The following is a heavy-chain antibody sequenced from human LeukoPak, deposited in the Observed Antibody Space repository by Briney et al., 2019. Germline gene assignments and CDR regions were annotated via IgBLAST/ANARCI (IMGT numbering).Heavy chain of an antibody. J-gene: IGHJ4*02. V-gene: IGHV4-59*11. D-gene: IGHD1-26*01. CDR2: IYYSGST. Sequence: SETLSLTCTVSGGSISSHYWSWIRQPPGKGLEWIGYIYYSGSTNYNPSLKSRVTISVDTSKNQFSLKLSSVTAADTAVYYCARAVWFGSYLYFDYWGQGTLVTVSS. CDR1: GGSISSHY. CDR3: ARAVWFGSYLYFDY.